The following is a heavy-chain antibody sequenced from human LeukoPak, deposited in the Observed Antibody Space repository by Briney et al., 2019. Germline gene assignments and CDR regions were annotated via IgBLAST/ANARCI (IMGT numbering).Heavy chain of an antibody. CDR3: ARGRSRWLRE. CDR2: INHSGST. V-gene: IGHV4-34*01. J-gene: IGHJ4*02. Sequence: PSETLSLTCAVYGGSFSGYYWSWIRQPPGKGLEWIGEINHSGSTNYNPSLKSRVTISVDTSKNQFSLELSSVTAADTAVYYCARGRSRWLREWGQGTLVTVSS. CDR1: GGSFSGYY. D-gene: IGHD5-24*01.